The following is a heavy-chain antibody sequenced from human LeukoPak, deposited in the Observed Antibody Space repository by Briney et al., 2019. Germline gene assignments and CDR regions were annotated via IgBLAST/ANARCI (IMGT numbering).Heavy chain of an antibody. Sequence: PGGSLRLSCAASGFTFSSYDMHWVRQATGKGLEWVSAIGTAGDTYYPGSVKGRFAISRENAKNSLYLQMNSLRAGDTAVYYCARGGAYSSSWYPFDYWGQGTLVTVSS. CDR3: ARGGAYSSSWYPFDY. J-gene: IGHJ4*02. CDR2: IGTAGDT. V-gene: IGHV3-13*01. CDR1: GFTFSSYD. D-gene: IGHD6-13*01.